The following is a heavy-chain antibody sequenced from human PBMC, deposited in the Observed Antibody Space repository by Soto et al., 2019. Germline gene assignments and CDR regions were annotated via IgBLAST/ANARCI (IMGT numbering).Heavy chain of an antibody. V-gene: IGHV4-34*01. CDR3: ARGLAAKSFYFDF. CDR1: GGSFSTNH. J-gene: IGHJ4*02. CDR2: ISPDGAT. D-gene: IGHD3-16*02. Sequence: QVQLHQWGAGLVRPSETLALTCAVNGGSFSTNHWNWIRQSPGKGLEWIGEISPDGATNFNPTLKSRLAMSVETSKGQFSLHLTSVTAADTAVYFCARGLAAKSFYFDFWGQGTLVTVSS.